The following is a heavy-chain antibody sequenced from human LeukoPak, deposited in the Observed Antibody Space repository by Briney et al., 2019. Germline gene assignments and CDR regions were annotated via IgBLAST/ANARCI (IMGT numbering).Heavy chain of an antibody. CDR2: VSAGGAT. CDR1: TFNNYA. Sequence: GGSLRLSCTFTFNNYAMNRVRQAPGQGLEWVSAVSAGGATYYADSLKGRFTISRDNSKNTMFLQMNSLRVEDTAVYYCTKGSWFAHWGQGTLVTVSS. V-gene: IGHV3-23*01. J-gene: IGHJ5*02. CDR3: TKGSWFAH.